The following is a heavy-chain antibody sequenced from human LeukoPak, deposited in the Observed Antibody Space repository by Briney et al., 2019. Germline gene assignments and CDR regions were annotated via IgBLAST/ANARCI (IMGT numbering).Heavy chain of an antibody. CDR2: INHSGST. J-gene: IGHJ4*02. D-gene: IGHD2-2*01. CDR1: GGSFSGYY. Sequence: PSETLSLTCAVYGGSFSGYYWSWIRQPPGKGLEWIGEINHSGSTNYNPSLKSRVTISVDTSKNQFSLKLSSVTAADTAVYYCAGSPGYCSSTSCSRVDYWGQGTLVTVSS. V-gene: IGHV4-34*01. CDR3: AGSPGYCSSTSCSRVDY.